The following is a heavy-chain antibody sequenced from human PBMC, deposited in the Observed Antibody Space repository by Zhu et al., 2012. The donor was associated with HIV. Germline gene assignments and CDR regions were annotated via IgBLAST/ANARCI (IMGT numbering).Heavy chain of an antibody. CDR1: GYSISRGYY. J-gene: IGHJ3*02. V-gene: IGHV4-38-2*01. Sequence: QVQLQESGPGLVKPSETLSLTCAVSGYSISRGYYWGWIRQPPGKGLEWIGIIYHSGSTYYNPSLKSRVTISIDSSKNQFSLRLSSVIAADTAVYYCARSIYYYDSSGYYSDAFDIWGQGQWSPSLQ. CDR2: IYHSGST. CDR3: ARSIYYYDSSGYYSDAFDI. D-gene: IGHD3-22*01.